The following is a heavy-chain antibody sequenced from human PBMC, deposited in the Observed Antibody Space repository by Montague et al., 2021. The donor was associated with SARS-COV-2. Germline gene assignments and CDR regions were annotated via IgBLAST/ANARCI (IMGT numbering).Heavy chain of an antibody. J-gene: IGHJ6*03. Sequence: SEILSLTCAVHGTSFSGYYWNWIRQPPGKGLEWIGDINHGGSTKYSPSLKSRLTISADTSKNQFSLKLTSVAAADTAVYYCARLRDGVVPSPILGVGPYYSYYYMDVWGRGTTVTVSS. V-gene: IGHV4-34*01. D-gene: IGHD3-10*01. CDR2: INHGGST. CDR3: ARLRDGVVPSPILGVGPYYSYYYMDV. CDR1: GTSFSGYY.